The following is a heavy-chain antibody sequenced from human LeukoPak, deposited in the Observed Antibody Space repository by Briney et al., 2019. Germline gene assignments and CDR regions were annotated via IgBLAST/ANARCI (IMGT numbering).Heavy chain of an antibody. V-gene: IGHV3-30*18. CDR2: ISYDGSNK. Sequence: PGGSLRLSCTASGFTFSSYGMHWVRQAPGKGLEWVAVISYDGSNKYYADSVKCRFTISRDNSKNTLYLQMNTLRAEDTTVYYCAKDLTGYYYGMDVWGQGTTVTVSS. CDR3: AKDLTGYYYGMDV. D-gene: IGHD4/OR15-4a*01. J-gene: IGHJ6*02. CDR1: GFTFSSYG.